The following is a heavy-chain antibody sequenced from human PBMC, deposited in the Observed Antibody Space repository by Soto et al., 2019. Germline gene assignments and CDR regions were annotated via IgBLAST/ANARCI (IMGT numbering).Heavy chain of an antibody. D-gene: IGHD3-22*01. CDR3: ATGLLSSGYYLYYFDY. CDR1: GYTLTELS. Sequence: ASVNVSCKVSGYTLTELSMHWVRQAPGKGLEWMGGFDPEDGETIYAQKFQGRVTMTEDTSTDTAYMELSSLRSEDTAVYYCATGLLSSGYYLYYFDYWGQGTLVTVSS. J-gene: IGHJ4*02. CDR2: FDPEDGET. V-gene: IGHV1-24*01.